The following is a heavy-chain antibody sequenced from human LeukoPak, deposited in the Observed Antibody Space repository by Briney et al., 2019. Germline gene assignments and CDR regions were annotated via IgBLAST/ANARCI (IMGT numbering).Heavy chain of an antibody. CDR1: GGSISSSSYY. CDR2: IYYSGST. V-gene: IGHV4-39*01. J-gene: IGHJ6*02. CDR3: ARRARDLIPDGYYYYGMDV. D-gene: IGHD5-24*01. Sequence: PSETLSLTCTVSGGSISSSSYYWGWIRQPPGKGLEWIGSIYYSGSTYYNPSLKSRVTISVDTSKNQFSLKLSSVTAADTAVYYCARRARDLIPDGYYYYGMDVWGQGTTVTVSS.